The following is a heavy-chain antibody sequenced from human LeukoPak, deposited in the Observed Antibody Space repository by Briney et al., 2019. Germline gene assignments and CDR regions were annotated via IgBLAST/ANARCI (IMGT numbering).Heavy chain of an antibody. V-gene: IGHV4-34*01. Sequence: KPSETLSLTCAVYGGPFSGYYWSWIRQPPGKGLEWIGEINHSGSTNYNPSLKSRVTISVDTSKNQFSLKLSSVTAADTAVYYCARAPYDFWSGYSDYWGQGTLVTVSS. J-gene: IGHJ4*02. CDR2: INHSGST. D-gene: IGHD3-3*01. CDR3: ARAPYDFWSGYSDY. CDR1: GGPFSGYY.